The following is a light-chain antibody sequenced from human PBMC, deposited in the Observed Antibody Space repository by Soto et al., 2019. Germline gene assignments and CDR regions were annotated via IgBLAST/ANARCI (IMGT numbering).Light chain of an antibody. V-gene: IGKV1-5*03. CDR3: QQFAISTT. J-gene: IGKJ1*01. CDR1: QTINWW. CDR2: EAS. Sequence: IQMTQSPSTLSASVGDRVTITCRASQTINWWLGWHQQKPGKAPKLLIYEASNLETGVPSRFGGSGSGTEFTLIISSLQPDDFATYYCQQFAISTTFGQGTKVDIK.